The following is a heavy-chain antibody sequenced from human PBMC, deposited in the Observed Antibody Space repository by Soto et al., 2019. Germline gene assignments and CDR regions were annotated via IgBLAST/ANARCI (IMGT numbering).Heavy chain of an antibody. Sequence: EVQLVESGGGLVQPGGSLRLSCAASGFTFSDYWMSWVRQAPGKGLECVANIKYDGSAKYYVDSVKGRFTISRDNAKNSFYLQMNSLRVEDTAVYYCARRNLFDYWGQGTLVTVSS. CDR2: IKYDGSAK. J-gene: IGHJ4*02. D-gene: IGHD1-1*01. CDR1: GFTFSDYW. CDR3: ARRNLFDY. V-gene: IGHV3-7*01.